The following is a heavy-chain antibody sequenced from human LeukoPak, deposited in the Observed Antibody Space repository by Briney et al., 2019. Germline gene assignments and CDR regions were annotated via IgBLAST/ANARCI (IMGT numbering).Heavy chain of an antibody. CDR3: ARDSCSSTSCLSIDDY. CDR1: GYTFSGYY. D-gene: IGHD2-2*01. J-gene: IGHJ4*02. CDR2: INPNSGGT. Sequence: ASVKVSCKASGYTFSGYYMHWVRQAPGQGLEWMGWINPNSGGTNYARKFQGRVTMTRDTSISTAYMELSRLSSDDTAVYYCARDSCSSTSCLSIDDYWGQGTLVTVSS. V-gene: IGHV1-2*02.